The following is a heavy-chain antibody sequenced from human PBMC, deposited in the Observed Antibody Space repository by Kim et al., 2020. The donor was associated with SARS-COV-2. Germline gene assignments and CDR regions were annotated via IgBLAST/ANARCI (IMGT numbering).Heavy chain of an antibody. CDR3: ARGRPLFDY. J-gene: IGHJ4*02. Sequence: NGNTKHYPKFQGRVTITRDTSANTAYMELSGLRSEDTAVYYCARGRPLFDYWGQGTLVTVSS. V-gene: IGHV1-3*01. CDR2: NGNT.